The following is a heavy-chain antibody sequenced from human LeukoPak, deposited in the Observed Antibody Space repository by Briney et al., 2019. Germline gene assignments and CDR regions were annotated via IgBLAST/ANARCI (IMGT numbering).Heavy chain of an antibody. CDR2: ISGDGVSP. J-gene: IGHJ4*02. CDR1: GFTFSRYW. Sequence: GESLRLSRAASGFTFSRYWIHWVRQAPGKGLEWVSAISGDGVSPYYADSVRGRFTISRDNSKNTLYLQMNSLRVEDTAVYFCARDPGAFPYFFDCWGQGTLVTVSS. V-gene: IGHV3-23*01. CDR3: ARDPGAFPYFFDC. D-gene: IGHD4/OR15-4a*01.